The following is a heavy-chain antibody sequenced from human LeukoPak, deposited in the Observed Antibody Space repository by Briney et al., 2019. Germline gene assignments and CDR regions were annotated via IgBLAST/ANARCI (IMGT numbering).Heavy chain of an antibody. V-gene: IGHV3-23*01. CDR3: AKNLKNSAWYEG. D-gene: IGHD6-13*01. CDR1: GFTFSSYG. CDR2: ITGSGGNT. J-gene: IGHJ1*01. Sequence: HTGGSLRLSCAASGFTFSSYGMNWVRQAPGKGLEWGSGITGSGGNTYYADSVKGRFTISRDNSRDTLYLQMNSLRVEDTAVYYCAKNLKNSAWYEGWGQGALVTVSS.